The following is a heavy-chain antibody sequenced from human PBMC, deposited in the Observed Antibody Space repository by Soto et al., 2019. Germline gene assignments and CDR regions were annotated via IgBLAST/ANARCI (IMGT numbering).Heavy chain of an antibody. Sequence: SLKVSCKASGGIFSSYAISWVRQAPGQGLEWMGGIIPIFGTANYAQKFQGRVTITADESTSTAYMELSSLRSEDTAVYYCARVSGYYYGSGQYYYYGMDVWGQGTTVTVSS. D-gene: IGHD3-10*01. CDR1: GGIFSSYA. V-gene: IGHV1-69*13. J-gene: IGHJ6*02. CDR3: ARVSGYYYGSGQYYYYGMDV. CDR2: IIPIFGTA.